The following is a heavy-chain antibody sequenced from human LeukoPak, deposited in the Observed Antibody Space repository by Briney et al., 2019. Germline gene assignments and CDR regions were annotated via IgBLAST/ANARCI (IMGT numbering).Heavy chain of an antibody. J-gene: IGHJ4*02. CDR2: INSDGSST. CDR1: GFTLSSYW. CDR3: ARTWELLPGFDY. V-gene: IGHV3-74*01. D-gene: IGHD1-26*01. Sequence: QPGGSLRLSCAASGFTLSSYWMHWVRQAPGKGLVWVSRINSDGSSTSYADSVKGRFTISRDSAKNTLYLQMNSLRAEDTAVYYCARTWELLPGFDYWGQGTLVTVSS.